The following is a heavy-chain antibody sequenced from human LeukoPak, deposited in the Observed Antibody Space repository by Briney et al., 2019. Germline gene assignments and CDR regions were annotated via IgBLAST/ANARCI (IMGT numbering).Heavy chain of an antibody. CDR3: ARGLWFGESRPYYYDY. J-gene: IGHJ4*02. CDR1: GWTFGGYY. CDR2: INDSGST. V-gene: IGHV4-34*01. D-gene: IGHD3-10*01. Sequence: SETLTLTCAGYGWTFGGYYWRWIRQPPGKGLEWIGEINDSGSTNHNPSLRSRVNISVDTSMTQFSLKMRSVAAAYTADYYCARGLWFGESRPYYYDYWGQGNLVTVST.